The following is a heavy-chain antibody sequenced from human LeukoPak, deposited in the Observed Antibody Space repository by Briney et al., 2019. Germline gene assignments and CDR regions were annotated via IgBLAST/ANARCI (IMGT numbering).Heavy chain of an antibody. Sequence: SETLSLTCTVSGGSISSGGYYWSWIRQHPGKGLEWIGYIYYSGSTYYNPSLKSRVTISVDTSKNQFSLKLSSVTAADTAVYYCARYGVFSSSWYFDYWGQGTLVSVSS. J-gene: IGHJ4*02. D-gene: IGHD6-13*01. CDR3: ARYGVFSSSWYFDY. V-gene: IGHV4-31*03. CDR1: GGSISSGGYY. CDR2: IYYSGST.